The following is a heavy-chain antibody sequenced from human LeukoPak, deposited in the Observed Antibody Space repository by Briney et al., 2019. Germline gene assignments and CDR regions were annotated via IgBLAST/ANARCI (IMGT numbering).Heavy chain of an antibody. V-gene: IGHV3-74*01. CDR2: INSDGSST. CDR1: GFTFSSYW. CDR3: AGDITISSFDY. Sequence: PGGSLRLSCAASGFTFSSYWMQWVRQAPGKGLVWVSRINSDGSSTSYADSVKGRFTISRDNAKNTLYLQMNSLRAEDTAVYYCAGDITISSFDYWGQGTLVTVSS. J-gene: IGHJ4*02. D-gene: IGHD3-9*01.